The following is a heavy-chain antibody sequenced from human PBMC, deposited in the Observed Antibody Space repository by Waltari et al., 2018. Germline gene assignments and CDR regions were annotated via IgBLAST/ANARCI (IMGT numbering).Heavy chain of an antibody. CDR1: GYTFTGYY. V-gene: IGHV1-2*02. CDR3: AREARDSDWLDP. CDR2: INPNSGGT. D-gene: IGHD3-10*01. J-gene: IGHJ5*02. Sequence: QVQLVQSGAEVKKPGASVKVSCKASGYTFTGYYLHWVRQAPGQGLEWMGWINPNSGGTNYAQKFQGRVTMTRETSSSTAYMELTRLESDDTAVYYCAREARDSDWLDPWGQGTLVTVSS.